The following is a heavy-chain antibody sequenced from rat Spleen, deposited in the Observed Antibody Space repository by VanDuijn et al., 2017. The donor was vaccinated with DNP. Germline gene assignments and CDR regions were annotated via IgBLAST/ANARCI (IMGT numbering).Heavy chain of an antibody. D-gene: IGHD4-3*01. CDR1: GFNFNDYW. V-gene: IGHV4-2*01. J-gene: IGHJ2*01. CDR2: VNKDSSTI. CDR3: VREQFGVDY. Sequence: EVKLVESGGGLVQPGRSLKLSCAASGFNFNDYWMGWVRQAPGKGLEWIGEVNKDSSTIKYTPSLKDKLIVSRDNAQNTLYLQMSKLGSEDTAIYYGVREQFGVDYWGQGVMVTVSS.